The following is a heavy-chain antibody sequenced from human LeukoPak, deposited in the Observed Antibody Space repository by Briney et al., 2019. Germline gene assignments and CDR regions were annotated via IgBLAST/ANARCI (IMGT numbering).Heavy chain of an antibody. CDR1: GFTFSSYS. Sequence: GGSLRLSCAASGFTFSSYSMNWVRQAPGKGLEWVSYISSSSSTIYYADSVKGRFTISRDNAKNSLYLQMNSLRAEDTAVYYCARDLSGPLWFGELYTDDYWGQGTLVTVSS. J-gene: IGHJ4*02. CDR2: ISSSSSTI. D-gene: IGHD3-10*01. V-gene: IGHV3-48*01. CDR3: ARDLSGPLWFGELYTDDY.